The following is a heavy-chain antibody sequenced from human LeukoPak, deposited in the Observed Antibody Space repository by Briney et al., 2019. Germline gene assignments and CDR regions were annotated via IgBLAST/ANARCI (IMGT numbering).Heavy chain of an antibody. CDR1: GGSISSYY. CDR2: IYYSGST. V-gene: IGHV4-59*01. CDR3: ARTHCSGGSCYSFDY. J-gene: IGHJ4*02. D-gene: IGHD2-15*01. Sequence: SETLSLTCTVSGGSISSYYWSWIRQPPGKGLEWIGYIYYSGSTNYNPSLKSRVTISVDTSKNRFSLKLSSVTAADTAVYYCARTHCSGGSCYSFDYWGQGTLVTVSS.